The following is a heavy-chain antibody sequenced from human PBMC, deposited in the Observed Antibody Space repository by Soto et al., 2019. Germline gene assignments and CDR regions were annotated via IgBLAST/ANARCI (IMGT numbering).Heavy chain of an antibody. D-gene: IGHD3-10*01. CDR2: INHSGST. V-gene: IGHV4-34*01. J-gene: IGHJ6*02. CDR1: GGSFSGYY. Sequence: QVQLQQWGAGLLKPSETLSLTCAVYGGSFSGYYWSWIRQPPGKGLEWIGEINHSGSTNYNPSLKSRVTISVDTSKNQFSLKLSSVTAADTAVYYCARRGYYGSGRGVYYYYGMDVWGQGTTVTVSS. CDR3: ARRGYYGSGRGVYYYYGMDV.